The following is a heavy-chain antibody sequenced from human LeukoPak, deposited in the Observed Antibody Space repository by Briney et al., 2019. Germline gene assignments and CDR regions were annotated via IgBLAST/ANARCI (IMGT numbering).Heavy chain of an antibody. V-gene: IGHV3-7*01. CDR1: GFTFSSYW. Sequence: GGSLRLSCAASGFTFSSYWMSWVRQAPGKGLEWVANIKQDGSEKYYVDSVKGRFTISRDNAKNSLYLQMNSLRAEDTAVYYYARDAADYDILTGYPAEGYWGQGTTVTVSS. CDR2: IKQDGSEK. CDR3: ARDAADYDILTGYPAEGY. D-gene: IGHD3-9*01. J-gene: IGHJ6*02.